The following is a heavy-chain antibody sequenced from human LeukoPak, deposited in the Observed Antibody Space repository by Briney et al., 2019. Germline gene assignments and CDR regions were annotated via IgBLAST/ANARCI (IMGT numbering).Heavy chain of an antibody. J-gene: IGHJ4*02. CDR3: ARGRTRIAVAGTGDY. CDR1: GFTFSNYA. V-gene: IGHV3-30-3*01. D-gene: IGHD6-19*01. Sequence: GGSLRLSCAAPGFTFSNYAMHWVRQAPGKGLEWVAVISYDGSNKYYADSVKGRFTISRDNSKNTLYLQMNSLRAEDTAVYYCARGRTRIAVAGTGDYWGQGTLVTVSS. CDR2: ISYDGSNK.